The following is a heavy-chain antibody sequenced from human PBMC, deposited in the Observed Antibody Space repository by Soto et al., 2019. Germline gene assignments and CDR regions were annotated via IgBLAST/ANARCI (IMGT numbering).Heavy chain of an antibody. CDR3: AYGSTPFGVVIMVFDY. D-gene: IGHD3-3*01. V-gene: IGHV1-69*01. CDR2: IIPIFGTA. CDR1: GGTFSSYA. Sequence: QVQLVQSGAEVKKPGSSVKVSCKASGGTFSSYAISWVRQAPGQGLEWMGGIIPIFGTANYAQKFQGRVTITADESTSTAYMELSSLRSEDTAVYYCAYGSTPFGVVIMVFDYWGQGILVTVSS. J-gene: IGHJ4*02.